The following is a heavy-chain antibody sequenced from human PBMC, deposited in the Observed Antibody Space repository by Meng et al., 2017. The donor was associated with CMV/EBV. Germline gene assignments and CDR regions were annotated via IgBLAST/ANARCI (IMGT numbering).Heavy chain of an antibody. V-gene: IGHV4-61*01. D-gene: IGHD6-6*01. Sequence: GSLRLSCTVSGGSVSSGSYYWSWIRQPPGKGLEWIGYIYYSGSTNYNPSLKSRVTISVDTSKNQFSLKLSSVTAADTAVHYCARGAAARLGYYYYGMDVWGQGTTVTVSS. CDR2: IYYSGST. J-gene: IGHJ6*02. CDR3: ARGAAARLGYYYYGMDV. CDR1: GGSVSSGSYY.